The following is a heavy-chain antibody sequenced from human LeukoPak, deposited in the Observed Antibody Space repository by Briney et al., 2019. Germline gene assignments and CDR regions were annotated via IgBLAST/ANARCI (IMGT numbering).Heavy chain of an antibody. D-gene: IGHD2-2*01. V-gene: IGHV6-1*01. CDR1: GDSVSGNSVT. Sequence: SQTLSLTCAISGDSVSGNSVTWNWIRQSPSRGLEWLGRTYYRSTWYNDYAVSVRGRVTVNPDTSKNQFSLHLNSVTPEDTAVYYCARRLTQYDCFDPWGQGILVTVSS. J-gene: IGHJ5*02. CDR2: TYYRSTWYN. CDR3: ARRLTQYDCFDP.